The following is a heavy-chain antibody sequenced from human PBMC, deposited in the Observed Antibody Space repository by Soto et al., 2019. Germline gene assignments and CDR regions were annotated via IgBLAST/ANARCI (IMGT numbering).Heavy chain of an antibody. CDR1: GGSVSYNSYY. CDR3: ARGTYYYDSSGYLSYYYYYYGMDV. V-gene: IGHV4-61*01. Sequence: SETLSLTCSVSGGSVSYNSYYWSWIRQPPGKGLEWIGYIYYSGSTNYNPSLKSRVTISVDTSKNQFSLKLSSVTAADTAVYYCARGTYYYDSSGYLSYYYYYYGMDVWGQGTTVTVSS. D-gene: IGHD3-22*01. CDR2: IYYSGST. J-gene: IGHJ6*02.